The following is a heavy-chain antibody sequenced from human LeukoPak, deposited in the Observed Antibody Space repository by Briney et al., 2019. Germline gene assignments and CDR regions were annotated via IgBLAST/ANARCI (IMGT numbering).Heavy chain of an antibody. D-gene: IGHD5-18*01. CDR2: INSDGSST. V-gene: IGHV3-74*01. Sequence: GESLRLSCAASGFTLSGHWMHWVRQAPGKGLVWVSRINSDGSSTSYADSVKGRFTISRDNAKNTLYLQMNSLRAEDTAVYYCTSDTVDKALGIDYWGQGALVIVST. CDR3: TSDTVDKALGIDY. CDR1: GFTLSGHW. J-gene: IGHJ4*02.